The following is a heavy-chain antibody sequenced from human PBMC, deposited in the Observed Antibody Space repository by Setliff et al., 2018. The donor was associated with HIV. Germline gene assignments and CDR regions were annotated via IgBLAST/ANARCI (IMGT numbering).Heavy chain of an antibody. D-gene: IGHD6-19*01. Sequence: SETLSLTCTVSGGSISSGSYYWSWIRQPAGKGLEWIGRIYTSGSTNYNPSLKSRVTISVATSKNQFSLKLRSVTAADTAVYYCARQSRQAVAGTRNFDYWGQGTLVTVSS. J-gene: IGHJ4*02. V-gene: IGHV4-61*02. CDR1: GGSISSGSYY. CDR2: IYTSGST. CDR3: ARQSRQAVAGTRNFDY.